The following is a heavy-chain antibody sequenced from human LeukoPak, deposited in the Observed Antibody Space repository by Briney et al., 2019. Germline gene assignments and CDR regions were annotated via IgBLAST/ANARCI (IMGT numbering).Heavy chain of an antibody. Sequence: GGSLRLSCAASGFTFSSYAMSWVRQAPGKGLEWVSAISGSGGSTYYADSVKGRFTISRDNSKNTLYLQMNSLRAEDTAVYYCARTTTERWYFDYWGQGTLVTVSS. V-gene: IGHV3-23*01. J-gene: IGHJ4*02. CDR1: GFTFSSYA. CDR3: ARTTTERWYFDY. CDR2: ISGSGGST. D-gene: IGHD4-23*01.